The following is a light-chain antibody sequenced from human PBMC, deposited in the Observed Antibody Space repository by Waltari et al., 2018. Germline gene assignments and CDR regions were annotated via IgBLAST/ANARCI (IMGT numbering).Light chain of an antibody. J-gene: IGLJ3*02. CDR1: SGYTSNV. V-gene: IGLV4-69*01. CDR2: VNRDGSH. CDR3: QTGGHGTWV. Sequence: LVLTQSPSASASLGASVKLTCTLSSGYTSNVIAWLQQQPGKGPRYLMKVNRDGSHRKGDDIPDRFSAAKSGTECYLTISSLQSEDEADYFCQTGGHGTWVFGGGTKLTVL.